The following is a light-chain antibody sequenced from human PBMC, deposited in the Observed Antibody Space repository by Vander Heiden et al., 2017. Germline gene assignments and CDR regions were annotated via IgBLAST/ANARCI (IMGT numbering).Light chain of an antibody. Sequence: QTTQPPSLPSSSGGERVTITCRASQSISSYLNWYQQKPGKAPKLLIYAASSLQSGVPSRFSGSGSGTDFTLTISSLQPEDFATYYCQQSYSTPLTFGGGTKVEIK. CDR3: QQSYSTPLT. V-gene: IGKV1-39*01. J-gene: IGKJ4*01. CDR1: QSISSY. CDR2: AAS.